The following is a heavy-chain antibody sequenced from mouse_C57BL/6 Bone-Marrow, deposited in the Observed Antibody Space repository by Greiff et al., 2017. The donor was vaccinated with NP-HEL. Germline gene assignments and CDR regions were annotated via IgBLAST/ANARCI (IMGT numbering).Heavy chain of an antibody. CDR2: ISSGGSYT. CDR3: ARLRNLYWYFDV. CDR1: GFTFSSYG. J-gene: IGHJ1*03. V-gene: IGHV5-6*02. Sequence: DVMLVESGGDLVKPGGSLKLSCAASGFTFSSYGMSWVRQTPDKRLEWVATISSGGSYTYYPDSVKGRFTISRDNAKNTLYLQMSSLKSEDTAMYYCARLRNLYWYFDVWGTGTTVTVSS.